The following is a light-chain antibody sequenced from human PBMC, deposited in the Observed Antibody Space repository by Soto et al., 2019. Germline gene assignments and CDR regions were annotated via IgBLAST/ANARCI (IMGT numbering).Light chain of an antibody. CDR1: SSDVGGYNY. CDR3: SSYTSSSTWV. J-gene: IGLJ3*02. CDR2: DVS. V-gene: IGLV2-14*01. Sequence: QSALTQPASGSGYPGQSITISCTGTSSDVGGYNYVSWYQQHPGKAPKLMIYDVSNRPSGVSNRFSGSKSGNTASLTISGLQAEYEADYYCSSYTSSSTWVFGGGTKLTVL.